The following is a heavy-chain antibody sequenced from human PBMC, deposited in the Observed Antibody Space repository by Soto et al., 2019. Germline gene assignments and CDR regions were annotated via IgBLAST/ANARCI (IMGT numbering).Heavy chain of an antibody. V-gene: IGHV1-18*01. J-gene: IGHJ4*02. D-gene: IGHD5-12*01. CDR1: GYTFINYH. CDR2: INTYNGMT. Sequence: QVQLVQSGGEVKKPGASVTVSCKASGYTFINYHITWVRQAPGQGLEWMAWINTYNGMTDYAQRFQGRVTMTRDTSTSTAYMELRNLGSDDTVVYFFAKSPRGEMATDWGQGTLVTVSS. CDR3: AKSPRGEMATD.